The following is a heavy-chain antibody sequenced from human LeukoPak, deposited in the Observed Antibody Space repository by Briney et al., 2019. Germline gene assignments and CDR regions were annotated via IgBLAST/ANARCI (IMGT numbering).Heavy chain of an antibody. J-gene: IGHJ5*02. Sequence: PSETLSLTCTVSGGSLSSYYWSWIRQPPGEGLEWIGYIYYSGSTNYNPSLKSRVTISVDTSKNQFSLKLSSVTAADTAVYYCASSSWYGGWFDPWGQGTLVTVSS. V-gene: IGHV4-59*01. CDR2: IYYSGST. CDR1: GGSLSSYY. D-gene: IGHD6-13*01. CDR3: ASSSWYGGWFDP.